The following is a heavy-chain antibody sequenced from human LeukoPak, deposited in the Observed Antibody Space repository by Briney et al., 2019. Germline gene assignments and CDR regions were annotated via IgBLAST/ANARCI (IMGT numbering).Heavy chain of an antibody. J-gene: IGHJ4*02. CDR2: IRYDGSNK. CDR3: AKGTKDYYGSGSFYLSRDHFISR. D-gene: IGHD3-10*01. V-gene: IGHV3-30*02. CDR1: EFTFNSYG. Sequence: PGGSLRLSCAASEFTFNSYGMHWVRQAPGKVLEWVAFIRYDGSNKYYADSVKGRFTISRDNSKHTLYLQMNSLRAEDTAVYYCAKGTKDYYGSGSFYLSRDHFISRWGQGTLVTVSS.